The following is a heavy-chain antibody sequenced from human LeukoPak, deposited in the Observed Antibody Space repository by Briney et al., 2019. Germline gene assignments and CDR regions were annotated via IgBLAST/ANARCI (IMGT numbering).Heavy chain of an antibody. Sequence: GGSLRLSCAVSGFTFRTSWMNWVRQAPGKGLEWVSSISSSSSYIYYADSVKGRFTISRDNAKNSLYLQMNSLRAEDTALYYCARDPPSFQHWGQGTLVTVSS. CDR2: ISSSSSYI. CDR1: GFTFRTSW. V-gene: IGHV3-21*01. J-gene: IGHJ1*01. CDR3: ARDPPSFQH.